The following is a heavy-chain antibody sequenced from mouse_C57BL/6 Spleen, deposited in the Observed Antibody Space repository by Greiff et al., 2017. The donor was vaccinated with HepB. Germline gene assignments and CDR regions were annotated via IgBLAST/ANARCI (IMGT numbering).Heavy chain of an antibody. V-gene: IGHV5-17*01. Sequence: EVKVVESGGGLVKPGGSLKLSCAASGFTFSDYGMHWVRQAPEKGLEWVAYISSGSSTIYYADTVKGRFTISRDNAKNTLFLQMTSLRSEDTAMYYCARPGWLLWYFDVWGTGTTVTVSS. J-gene: IGHJ1*03. D-gene: IGHD2-3*01. CDR1: GFTFSDYG. CDR2: ISSGSSTI. CDR3: ARPGWLLWYFDV.